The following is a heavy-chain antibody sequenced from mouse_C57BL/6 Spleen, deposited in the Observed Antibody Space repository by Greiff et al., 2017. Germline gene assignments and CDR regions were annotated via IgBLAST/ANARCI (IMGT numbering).Heavy chain of an antibody. CDR2: IYPGDGAT. V-gene: IGHV1-82*01. Sequence: QVQLQQSGPELVKPGASVKISCKASGYSFSSSWMNWVKQRPGKGLEWIGRIYPGDGATNYNGKFKGKATLTADKSSSTAYMQLSSLTSEDSAVYFCARQQGASFDYWGQGTTLTVSS. CDR1: GYSFSSSW. J-gene: IGHJ2*01. CDR3: ARQQGASFDY.